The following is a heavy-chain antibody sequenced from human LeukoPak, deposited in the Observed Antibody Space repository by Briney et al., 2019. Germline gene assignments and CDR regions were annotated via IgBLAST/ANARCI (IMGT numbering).Heavy chain of an antibody. D-gene: IGHD4-17*01. CDR3: ARGTTDYIGMDV. CDR2: ITSSSSYI. Sequence: GGSLRLSCTASAFTFSTYSMNWVRQAPGNGLEWVSSITSSSSYIYYADSVKGRFTISGDNAQNSLYLQMNSLRADDTAVYYCARGTTDYIGMDVWGQGTTVTVSS. J-gene: IGHJ6*02. CDR1: AFTFSTYS. V-gene: IGHV3-21*01.